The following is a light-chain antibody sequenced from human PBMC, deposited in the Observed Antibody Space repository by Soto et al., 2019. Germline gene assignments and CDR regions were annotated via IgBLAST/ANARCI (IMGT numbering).Light chain of an antibody. CDR2: VNSDGSH. CDR1: SGHSNYA. Sequence: QSVLTQSPSASASLGASVKLTCTLSSGHSNYAIAWYQQQPEKGPRYLMKVNSDGSHIKGDGIPDRFSGSSSGAERYLTISSLQSEDEADYYCQTWKTDIVVFGGGTQLTVL. J-gene: IGLJ2*01. CDR3: QTWKTDIVV. V-gene: IGLV4-69*01.